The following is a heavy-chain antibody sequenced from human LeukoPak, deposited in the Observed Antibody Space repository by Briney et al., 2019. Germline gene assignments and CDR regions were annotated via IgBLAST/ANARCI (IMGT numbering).Heavy chain of an antibody. CDR3: AKTVAGASKDAFDI. CDR1: GYSFTSYW. Sequence: PGESLKISCKGSGYSFTSYWISWVRQMPGKGLEWMGRIDPSDSYTNYSPSFQGHVTISADKSISTAYLQWSSLKASDTAMYYCAKTVAGASKDAFDIWGQGTMVTVSS. V-gene: IGHV5-10-1*01. D-gene: IGHD6-19*01. J-gene: IGHJ3*02. CDR2: IDPSDSYT.